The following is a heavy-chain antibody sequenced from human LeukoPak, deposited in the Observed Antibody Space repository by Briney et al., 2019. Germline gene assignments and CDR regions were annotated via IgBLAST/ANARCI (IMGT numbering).Heavy chain of an antibody. CDR2: INPYSGGT. Sequence: ASVKVSCKSSGYKFVDYYIHWVRQAPGQGLEWMGWINPYSGGTNYARKFQGRVTMTRDTSISTAYMELNRLRPDDAAVYFRARASNRDSTGPIGFWGQGTLVTVSS. V-gene: IGHV1-2*02. CDR3: ARASNRDSTGPIGF. CDR1: GYKFVDYY. J-gene: IGHJ4*02. D-gene: IGHD1-14*01.